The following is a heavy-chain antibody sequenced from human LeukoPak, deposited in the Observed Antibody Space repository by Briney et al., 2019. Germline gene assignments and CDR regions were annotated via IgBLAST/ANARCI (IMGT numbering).Heavy chain of an antibody. CDR1: GFSLSTSGMC. CDR2: IDWDDDK. V-gene: IGHV2-70*01. D-gene: IGHD3-10*01. CDR3: ARMVRGLVYYYGMDV. Sequence: SGPALVKPTQTLTLTCTFSGFSLSTSGMCVSWIRQPPGKALEWLALIDWDDDKYYSTSLRTRLTISKDTSKNRVVLTMTNTDPEDTATYYCARMVRGLVYYYGMDVWGQGTTVTVSS. J-gene: IGHJ6*02.